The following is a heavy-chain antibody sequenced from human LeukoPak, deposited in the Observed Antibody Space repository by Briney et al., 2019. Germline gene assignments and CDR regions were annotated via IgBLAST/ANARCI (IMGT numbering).Heavy chain of an antibody. J-gene: IGHJ4*02. CDR3: ARDRDIVATIDYFDY. Sequence: SCKASGGTFSSYAMHWVRQAPGKGLEWVAVISYDGSNEYYVDSVKGRFTISRDNAKNTLYLQMNSLRAEDTAVYYCARDRDIVATIDYFDYWGQGTLVTVSS. D-gene: IGHD5-12*01. CDR1: GGTFSSYA. CDR2: ISYDGSNE. V-gene: IGHV3-30-3*01.